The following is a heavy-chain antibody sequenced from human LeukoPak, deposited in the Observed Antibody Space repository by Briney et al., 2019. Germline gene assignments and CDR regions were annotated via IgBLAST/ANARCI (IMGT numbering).Heavy chain of an antibody. Sequence: SETLSLTCAVYGGSFSGYYWSWIRQPPGKGLEWIGEINHSGSTYYNPSLKSRLTMSLDTSNNQFSLHLSSVTAADTAVYYCARQVGRGTQVYYMDVWGKGTTVTVSS. CDR1: GGSFSGYY. D-gene: IGHD3-16*01. V-gene: IGHV4-34*01. CDR2: INHSGST. CDR3: ARQVGRGTQVYYMDV. J-gene: IGHJ6*03.